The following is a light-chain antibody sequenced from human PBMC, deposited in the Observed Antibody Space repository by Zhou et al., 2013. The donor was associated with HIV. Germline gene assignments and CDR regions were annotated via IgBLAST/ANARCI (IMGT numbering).Light chain of an antibody. V-gene: IGKV3-15*01. CDR3: QQYNTWPYT. Sequence: EIVMTQFPATVSVFPGDRATLSCRASQGLNGDLAWYQQKPGQTPRPIIYTASTRATDTPARFSGSGSGTEFTLTISKVQSEDFAVYYCQQYNTWPYTFGQGTKLEIK. CDR2: TAS. J-gene: IGKJ2*01. CDR1: QGLNGD.